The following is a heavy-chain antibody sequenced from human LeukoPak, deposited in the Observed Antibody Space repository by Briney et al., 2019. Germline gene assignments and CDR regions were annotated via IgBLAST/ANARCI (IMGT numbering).Heavy chain of an antibody. CDR3: ARGKPYGGNFLDY. Sequence: PSETLSLTCTVSGGSISTYFWSWIRQPAGKGLEWIGRIYTSETTNYNPSLKSRVSMSVDTSKNQFSLNLSSVTAADTAVYYCARGKPYGGNFLDYWGQGTLVTVSS. CDR1: GGSISTYF. D-gene: IGHD4-23*01. CDR2: IYTSETT. J-gene: IGHJ4*02. V-gene: IGHV4-4*07.